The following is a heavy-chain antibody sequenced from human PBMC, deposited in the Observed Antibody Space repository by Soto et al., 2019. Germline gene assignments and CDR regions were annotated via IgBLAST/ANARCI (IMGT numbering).Heavy chain of an antibody. J-gene: IGHJ4*02. Sequence: GGSLRLSCVASGFTFRNFGMHWVRQAPGKGLEWVAVISNDENIKQYADSVRDRFAIARDNSKNTLYLQVTSLRAEDTAIYYCARGLRSVLDYWGQGALVTVYS. CDR2: ISNDENIK. V-gene: IGHV3-33*01. D-gene: IGHD6-6*01. CDR3: ARGLRSVLDY. CDR1: GFTFRNFG.